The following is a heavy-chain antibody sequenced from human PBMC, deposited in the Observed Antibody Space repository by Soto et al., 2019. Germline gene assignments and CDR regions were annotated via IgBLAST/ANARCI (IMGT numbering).Heavy chain of an antibody. J-gene: IGHJ3*02. Sequence: QLQLQESGPGLVKPSETLSLTCTVSGGSISSSSYYWGWIRQPPGKGLEWIGSIYYSGSTYYNPSLKSRVTISVDTSKNQFSLKLSSVTAADTAVYYCARRPGQYSGYDSVEGAFDIWGQGTMVTVSS. CDR3: ARRPGQYSGYDSVEGAFDI. CDR2: IYYSGST. D-gene: IGHD5-12*01. V-gene: IGHV4-39*01. CDR1: GGSISSSSYY.